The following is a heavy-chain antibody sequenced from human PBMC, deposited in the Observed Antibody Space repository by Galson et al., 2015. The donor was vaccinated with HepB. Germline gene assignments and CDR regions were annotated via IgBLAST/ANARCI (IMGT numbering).Heavy chain of an antibody. J-gene: IGHJ4*02. D-gene: IGHD3-16*01. V-gene: IGHV3-30*18. CDR3: AKGINMGAYYFDS. CDR2: ISYDGRNE. Sequence: SLRLSCAASGFTFSDFGMHWVRQAPGKGLEWVARISYDGRNEYYPDSLKGRFTISRDNSNNTLSLQMNSLRTEDTAVYHCAKGINMGAYYFDSWGQGTLVTVSS. CDR1: GFTFSDFG.